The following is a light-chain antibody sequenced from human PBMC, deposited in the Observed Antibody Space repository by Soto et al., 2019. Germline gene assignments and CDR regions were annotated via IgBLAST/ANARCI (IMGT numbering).Light chain of an antibody. CDR1: QRLSSNY. CDR3: QQRSNWPIT. V-gene: IGKV3D-20*02. J-gene: IGKJ5*01. Sequence: EIVLTQSPGTLSLSPGERATLSCRASQRLSSNYLAWFQQKPGQAPRLLIYGASSRATGIPDRFSXSGSGTDFTITISRLEPEDFAVYYFQQRSNWPITFGQGTRLEIK. CDR2: GAS.